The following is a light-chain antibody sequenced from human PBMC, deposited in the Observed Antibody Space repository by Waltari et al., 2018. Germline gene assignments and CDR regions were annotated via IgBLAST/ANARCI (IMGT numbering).Light chain of an antibody. Sequence: QSALTQPASVSGSPAQSITISRTVSISALGGYRLVSWYQQHPDKAPKLMIYDFTNRPSGVSSRFSGSKSGNTASLTISGLQAEDEADYYCSSYTSNSVLFGGGTKLTVL. CDR3: SSYTSNSVL. CDR2: DFT. V-gene: IGLV2-14*03. CDR1: ISALGGYRL. J-gene: IGLJ2*01.